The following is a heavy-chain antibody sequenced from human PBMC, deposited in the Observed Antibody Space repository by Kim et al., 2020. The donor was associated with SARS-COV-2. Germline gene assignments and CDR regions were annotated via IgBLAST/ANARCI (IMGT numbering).Heavy chain of an antibody. D-gene: IGHD6-13*01. V-gene: IGHV3-23*01. Sequence: GGSLRLSCAASGFTFSSYAMSWVRQAPGKGLEWVSVISGSGDSTYYADSVKGRFTISRDNSKNTVYLQVNSLRAEDTAVYYCAKDRHGGVGQQLVRSFFDYWGQGTLVTVSS. CDR2: ISGSGDST. CDR1: GFTFSSYA. CDR3: AKDRHGGVGQQLVRSFFDY. J-gene: IGHJ4*02.